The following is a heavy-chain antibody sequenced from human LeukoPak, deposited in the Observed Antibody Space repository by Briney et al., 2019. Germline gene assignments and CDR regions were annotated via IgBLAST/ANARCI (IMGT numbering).Heavy chain of an antibody. V-gene: IGHV3-23*01. D-gene: IGHD1-14*01. CDR2: IGASGVSA. CDR1: GFTFGTHA. Sequence: GGSLRLSCEASGFTFGTHAMTWVRQAPGKGLEWVSAIGASGVSAYYADSVMGRFTISRDNSKNTLYLQMYRLRAEDTAMYYCPKEPAVWGQGTLVTVSS. CDR3: PKEPAV. J-gene: IGHJ4*02.